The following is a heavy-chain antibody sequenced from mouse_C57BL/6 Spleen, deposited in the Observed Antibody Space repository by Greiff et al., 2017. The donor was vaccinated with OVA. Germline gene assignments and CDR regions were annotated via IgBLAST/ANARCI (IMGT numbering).Heavy chain of an antibody. V-gene: IGHV1-15*01. CDR3: TRSCGNFDY. J-gene: IGHJ2*01. Sequence: QVQLQQSGAELVRPGASVTLSCKASGYTFTDYEMHWVKQTPVHGLEWIGAIDPDTGGTAYNQKFKGKAILTADKSSSTAYMELRSLTSEDSAVYYCTRSCGNFDYWGQGTTLTVSS. CDR2: IDPDTGGT. D-gene: IGHD1-1*01. CDR1: GYTFTDYE.